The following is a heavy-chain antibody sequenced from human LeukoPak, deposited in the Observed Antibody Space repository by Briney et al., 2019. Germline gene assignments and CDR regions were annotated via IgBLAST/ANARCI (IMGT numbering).Heavy chain of an antibody. J-gene: IGHJ4*02. CDR1: GFTFSSYA. D-gene: IGHD4-17*01. CDR2: ISYDGSNK. V-gene: IGHV3-30-3*01. Sequence: GGSLRLSCAASGFTFSSYAMYWVRQAPGKGLEWVAVISYDGSNKYYADSVKGRFTISRDNSKNTLYLQMNSLRPEDTAVYYCARGKEDYGDYLDYWGQGTLVTVSS. CDR3: ARGKEDYGDYLDY.